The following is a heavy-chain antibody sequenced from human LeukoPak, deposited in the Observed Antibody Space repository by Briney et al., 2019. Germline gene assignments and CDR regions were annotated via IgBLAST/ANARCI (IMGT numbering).Heavy chain of an antibody. CDR3: ARRAGRYYYYMDV. CDR1: GFTFSSYW. J-gene: IGHJ6*03. CDR2: IKHDGSEK. V-gene: IGHV3-7*01. Sequence: GGSLRLSCAASGFTFSSYWMSWVRQAPGKGLEWVANIKHDGSEKYYVNSVKGRFTISRDNAKYSLFLQMNNLRAEDTAVYYCARRAGRYYYYMDVWGKGTTVTVSS.